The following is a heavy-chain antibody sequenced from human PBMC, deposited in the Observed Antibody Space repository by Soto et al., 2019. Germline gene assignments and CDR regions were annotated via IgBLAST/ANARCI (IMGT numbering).Heavy chain of an antibody. D-gene: IGHD4-17*01. CDR2: IYWGDDK. CDR1: GFSLSTSGVG. V-gene: IGHV2-5*02. CDR3: AHLTTGGFYFDY. J-gene: IGHJ4*02. Sequence: SGPTLVNPTQTLTLTCTFSGFSLSTSGVGVAWIRQPPGKALEWLALIYWGDDKRYSPSLKSRLTITKDTSKNQVVLTMTNMDPGDTATYYCAHLTTGGFYFDYWGQGTVVTVSS.